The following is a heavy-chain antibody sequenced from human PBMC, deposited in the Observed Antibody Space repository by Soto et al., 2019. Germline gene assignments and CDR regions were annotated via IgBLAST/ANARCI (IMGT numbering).Heavy chain of an antibody. CDR3: ARAFIPDYDNREVHAFDV. D-gene: IGHD3-16*01. V-gene: IGHV3-74*01. CDR2: INSDGRTT. Sequence: EVQLVESGGGLVQPGGSLRLSCAASGFTFNIYSMHWVRQAPGKGLLWISHINSDGRTTTYADAVKGRFTISRDNAKNTLYLQMNSLRAEDTAVYYCARAFIPDYDNREVHAFDVWGQGTMVTVSS. CDR1: GFTFNIYS. J-gene: IGHJ3*01.